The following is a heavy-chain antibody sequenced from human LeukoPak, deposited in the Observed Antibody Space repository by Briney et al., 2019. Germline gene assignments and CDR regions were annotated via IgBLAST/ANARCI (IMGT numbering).Heavy chain of an antibody. CDR3: ARDAARIPDDILTGYYTPPYYFDY. D-gene: IGHD3-9*01. CDR1: GFTFSSYW. Sequence: PGGSLRLSCAASGFTFSSYWMSWVRQAPGKGLEWVSSISSSSSYIYYAGSVKGRFTISRDNAKNSLYLQMNSLRAEDTAVYYCARDAARIPDDILTGYYTPPYYFDYWGQGTLVTVSS. V-gene: IGHV3-21*01. J-gene: IGHJ4*02. CDR2: ISSSSSYI.